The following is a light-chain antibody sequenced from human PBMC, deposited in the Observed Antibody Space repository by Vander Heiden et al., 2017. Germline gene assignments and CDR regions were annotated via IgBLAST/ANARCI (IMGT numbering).Light chain of an antibody. V-gene: IGKV4-1*01. J-gene: IGKJ5*01. CDR1: QSVLYSSNNKNY. CDR2: WAS. CDR3: QQYYTTLT. Sequence: DIVMTQSPDSLAVSLGERATINCKSSQSVLYSSNNKNYLAWYRQKPGQPPELLIYWASTRESGVPDRFSGSGSGTDFPLTISSLQAEDVAVYYCQQYYTTLTFGQGTRLEIK.